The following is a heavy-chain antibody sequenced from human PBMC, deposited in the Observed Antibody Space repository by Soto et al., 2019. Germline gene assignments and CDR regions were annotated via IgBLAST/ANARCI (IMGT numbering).Heavy chain of an antibody. D-gene: IGHD3-10*01. CDR2: IYYSGST. CDR3: ARDRPHYGSGSYTVESLDY. V-gene: IGHV4-31*03. CDR1: GGSISSGGYY. J-gene: IGHJ4*02. Sequence: QVQLQESGPGLVKPSQTLSLTCTVSGGSISSGGYYWSWIRQHPGKGLEWIGYIYYSGSTYYNPSLKRRVTISVDQSTNQFSLKLSSVTAADTAVYYGARDRPHYGSGSYTVESLDYWGQGTLVTVSS.